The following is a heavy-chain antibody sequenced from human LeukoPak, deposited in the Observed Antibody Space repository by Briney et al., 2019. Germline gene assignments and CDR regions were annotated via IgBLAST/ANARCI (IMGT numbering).Heavy chain of an antibody. D-gene: IGHD2-15*01. CDR3: AKVRVGTAHFDY. CDR1: GFTFSDYY. V-gene: IGHV3-11*04. CDR2: ISSSGSTM. Sequence: GGSLRLSCAASGFTFSDYYMSWIRQAPGKGLEWVSYISSSGSTMYYADSVKGRFTISRDNSKNTLYLQMNSLRPEDTAVYYCAKVRVGTAHFDYWGQGTLVTVSS. J-gene: IGHJ4*02.